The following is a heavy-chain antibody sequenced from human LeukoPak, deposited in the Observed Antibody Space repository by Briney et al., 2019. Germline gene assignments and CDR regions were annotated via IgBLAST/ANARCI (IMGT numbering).Heavy chain of an antibody. Sequence: PGGSLRLSCAASGFTFSSYSMNWVRQAPGKGLEWVSSISSSSSYIYYADSVKGRLTISRDNAKNSLYLQMNSLRAEDTAVYYCARNPPNRYCSSTSCCPFDYWGQGTLVTVSS. CDR1: GFTFSSYS. D-gene: IGHD2-2*01. CDR2: ISSSSSYI. V-gene: IGHV3-21*01. CDR3: ARNPPNRYCSSTSCCPFDY. J-gene: IGHJ4*02.